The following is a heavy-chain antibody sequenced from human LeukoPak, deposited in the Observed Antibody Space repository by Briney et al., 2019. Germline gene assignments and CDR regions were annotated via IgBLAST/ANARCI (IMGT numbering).Heavy chain of an antibody. Sequence: ASVKVSCKASGGTFSSYAISWVRQAPGQGLEWMGGIIPIFGTANYAQKFQGRVTITADKSTSTAYMELSSLRSEDTAVYYCARDSKEPEYYYDSSGYYGPWGQGTLVTVSS. J-gene: IGHJ5*02. CDR2: IIPIFGTA. CDR3: ARDSKEPEYYYDSSGYYGP. V-gene: IGHV1-69*06. D-gene: IGHD3-22*01. CDR1: GGTFSSYA.